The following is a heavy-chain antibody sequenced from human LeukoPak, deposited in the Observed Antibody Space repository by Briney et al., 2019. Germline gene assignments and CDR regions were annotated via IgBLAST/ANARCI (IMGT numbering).Heavy chain of an antibody. CDR1: EYTFTGHL. Sequence: ASVKVSCKASEYTFTGHLMHWVRQAPGQGLEWMGWINPNSGGTHYAQKFQGRVTMTRDTSISTAYLQWSSLEASDTAMYSCARYSGGNSDDAFDIWGQGTMVTVSS. J-gene: IGHJ3*02. CDR2: INPNSGGT. D-gene: IGHD4-23*01. V-gene: IGHV1-2*02. CDR3: ARYSGGNSDDAFDI.